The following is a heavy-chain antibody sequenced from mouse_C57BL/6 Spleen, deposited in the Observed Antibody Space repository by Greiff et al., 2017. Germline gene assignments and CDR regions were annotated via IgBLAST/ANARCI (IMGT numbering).Heavy chain of an antibody. CDR1: GFTFSDYG. Sequence: EVKLVESGGGLVKPGGSLKLSCAASGFTFSDYGMHWVRQAPEKGLEWVAYISSGSSTIYYADTVKGRFTISRDNAKNTLFLQMTSLRSEDTAMYYCARGGLSWYFDVWGTGTTVTVSS. CDR2: ISSGSSTI. V-gene: IGHV5-17*01. J-gene: IGHJ1*03. CDR3: ARGGLSWYFDV. D-gene: IGHD3-3*01.